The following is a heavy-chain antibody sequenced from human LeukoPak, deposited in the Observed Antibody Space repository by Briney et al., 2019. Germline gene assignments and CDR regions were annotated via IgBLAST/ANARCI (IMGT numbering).Heavy chain of an antibody. CDR3: ARDYGACDY. CDR2: IWYDGSNK. CDR1: GFTFSSYS. D-gene: IGHD4-17*01. V-gene: IGHV3-33*08. Sequence: GGSLRLSCAASGFTFSSYSMHWVRQAPGKGLEWVAVIWYDGSNKYYADFVKGRFTISRDNSKNTLYLQMNSLRAEDTAVYYCARDYGACDYWGQGTLVTVSS. J-gene: IGHJ4*02.